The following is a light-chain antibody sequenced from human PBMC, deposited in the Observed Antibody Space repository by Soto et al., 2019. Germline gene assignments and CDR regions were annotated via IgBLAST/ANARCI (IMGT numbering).Light chain of an antibody. CDR3: SSYTSSSTLV. J-gene: IGLJ1*01. V-gene: IGLV2-14*03. Sequence: QSVLTQPASVSGSPGQSIAISCTGTSSDVGGYNSVSWYQHHPGKAPKLMIYDVNYRPSGISDRFSGSKSGNTASLTISGLQAEDEADYYCSSYTSSSTLVFGTGTSSPS. CDR2: DVN. CDR1: SSDVGGYNS.